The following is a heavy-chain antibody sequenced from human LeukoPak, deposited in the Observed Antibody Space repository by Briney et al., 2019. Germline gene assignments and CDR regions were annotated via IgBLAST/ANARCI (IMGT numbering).Heavy chain of an antibody. D-gene: IGHD6-19*01. CDR1: GYTFINYD. Sequence: GASVKVSCKASGYTFINYDINWVRQAPGQGLEWMGWMNPNSGNTGYAPKFQGRVTITRNTSITTAYMELSNLGSEDTAIYYCAKVSSCSDCYYYYYYMDVWGKGTTVTVSS. CDR2: MNPNSGNT. V-gene: IGHV1-8*03. J-gene: IGHJ6*03. CDR3: AKVSSCSDCYYYYYYMDV.